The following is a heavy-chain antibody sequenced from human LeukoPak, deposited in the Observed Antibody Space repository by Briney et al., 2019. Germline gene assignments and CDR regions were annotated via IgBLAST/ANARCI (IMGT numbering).Heavy chain of an antibody. J-gene: IGHJ4*02. CDR3: ARKFLGSRGYYFDY. CDR2: MNPNTGNT. Sequence: ASVKVSCKASGYTFTSYDINWVRQATGQGLELMGWMNPNTGNTGYAQKFQGRVTMTRDTSISTAYMELSSLRSDDTAVYYCARKFLGSRGYYFDYWGQGTLVTVSS. D-gene: IGHD3-10*01. CDR1: GYTFTSYD. V-gene: IGHV1-8*01.